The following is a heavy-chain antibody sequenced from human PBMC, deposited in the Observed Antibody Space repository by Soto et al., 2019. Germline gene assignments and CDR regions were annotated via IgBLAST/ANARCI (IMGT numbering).Heavy chain of an antibody. CDR3: VRHEEPSWFDP. J-gene: IGHJ5*02. V-gene: IGHV1-69*02. CDR2: IIPILGIA. CDR1: GGTFSSYT. Sequence: QVPLVQSGAEVKKPGSSVKVSCKASGGTFSSYTISWVRQAPGQGLEWMGRIIPILGIANYAQKFQGRVTITADKSTSTAYMELSSLRSEDTAVYYCVRHEEPSWFDPWGQGTLVTVAS.